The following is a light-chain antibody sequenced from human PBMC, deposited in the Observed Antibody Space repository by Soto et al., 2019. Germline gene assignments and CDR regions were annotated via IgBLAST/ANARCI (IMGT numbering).Light chain of an antibody. J-gene: IGKJ1*01. CDR2: GAS. Sequence: ETVMTQSPGTLSVSPGERATLSCRASQSVSSNLAWYQQEPGQAPRLLIYGASTRATGIPARFSGSGSGTEFTLTINSLQSEDFAVYYCQQYNDWPFWTFGQGTKVDI. CDR3: QQYNDWPFWT. V-gene: IGKV3-15*01. CDR1: QSVSSN.